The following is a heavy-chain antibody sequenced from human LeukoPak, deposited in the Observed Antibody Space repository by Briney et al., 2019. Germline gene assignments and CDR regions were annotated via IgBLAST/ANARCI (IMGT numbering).Heavy chain of an antibody. Sequence: SGSTNYNPSLKSRVTISVDTSKNHFSLKLSSVTAADTAVYYCARGRNYYDSSGYYPYYFDYWGQGTLVTVSS. CDR2: SGST. D-gene: IGHD3-22*01. V-gene: IGHV4-34*01. CDR3: ARGRNYYDSSGYYPYYFDY. J-gene: IGHJ4*02.